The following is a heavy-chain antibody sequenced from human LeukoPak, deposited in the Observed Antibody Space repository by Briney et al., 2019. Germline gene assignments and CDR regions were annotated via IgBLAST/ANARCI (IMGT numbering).Heavy chain of an antibody. V-gene: IGHV3-23*01. CDR1: GFTFSTYG. CDR2: ISGSGGST. D-gene: IGHD3-22*01. Sequence: GGSLRLSCAASGFTFSTYGMNWVRQAPGKGLEWVSTISGSGGSTYYADSVKGRFTISRDNSKNTLYLQMNSLRAEDTAVYYCAKARSGYYFDYWGQGTLVTVSS. J-gene: IGHJ4*02. CDR3: AKARSGYYFDY.